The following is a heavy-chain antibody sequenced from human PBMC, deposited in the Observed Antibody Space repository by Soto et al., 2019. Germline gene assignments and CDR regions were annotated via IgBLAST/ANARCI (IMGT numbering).Heavy chain of an antibody. V-gene: IGHV2-5*02. D-gene: IGHD3-10*01. Sequence: QITLKESGPTLVKPTQTLTLTCTFSGFSLTTRGVGVCWIRQPPGQTLEFLALSYWDHDKRYRPSLRSRLSITKDHSKDQVVLTMTNVAPVDTGTYYLAHIPNYYQNDGFHPWAQGTL. J-gene: IGHJ5*02. CDR3: AHIPNYYQNDGFHP. CDR2: SYWDHDK. CDR1: GFSLTTRGVG.